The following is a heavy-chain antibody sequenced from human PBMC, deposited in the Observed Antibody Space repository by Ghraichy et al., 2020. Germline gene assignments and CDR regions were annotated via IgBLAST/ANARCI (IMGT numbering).Heavy chain of an antibody. Sequence: SVKVSCKASGGTFSSYAISWVRQAPGQGLEWMGGIIPIFGTANYAQKFQGRVTITADESTSTAYMELSSLRSEDTAVYYCARPAPYSSGLSYYFDYWGQGTLVTVSS. J-gene: IGHJ4*02. CDR3: ARPAPYSSGLSYYFDY. CDR1: GGTFSSYA. D-gene: IGHD6-19*01. V-gene: IGHV1-69*13. CDR2: IIPIFGTA.